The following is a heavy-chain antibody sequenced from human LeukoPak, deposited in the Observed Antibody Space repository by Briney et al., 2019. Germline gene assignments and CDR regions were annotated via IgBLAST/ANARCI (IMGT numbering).Heavy chain of an antibody. CDR2: IFYSGTT. CDR3: ARVLRGGTYYFDY. Sequence: PSETLSLTCTVSGGSISSSSYYWGWIRQPPGKGLEGIGNIFYSGTTYYNPSLMSRVTISVDTSKNHFSLKMRSVTAADTAVYYCARVLRGGTYYFDYWGQGTLVTVSS. J-gene: IGHJ4*02. D-gene: IGHD2-15*01. CDR1: GGSISSSSYY. V-gene: IGHV4-39*02.